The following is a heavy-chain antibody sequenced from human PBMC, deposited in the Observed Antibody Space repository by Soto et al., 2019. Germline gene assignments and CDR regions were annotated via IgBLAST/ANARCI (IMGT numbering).Heavy chain of an antibody. V-gene: IGHV3-23*01. CDR1: GFTISTYA. D-gene: IGHD2-21*01. CDR2: VTGSGSQV. CDR3: AKDAVYRDGLWLMDS. J-gene: IGHJ5*02. Sequence: TGGSLRLSCAASGFTISTYAMTWVRQAPGKGLECVSGVTGSGSQVYYADSVKGRFTISKDNSKNTLYLQMSSLREEDTALYYCAKDAVYRDGLWLMDSWGQGTLVTVPS.